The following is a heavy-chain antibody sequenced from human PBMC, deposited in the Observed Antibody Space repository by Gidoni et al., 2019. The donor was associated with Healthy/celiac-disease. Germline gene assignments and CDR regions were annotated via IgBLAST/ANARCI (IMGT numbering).Heavy chain of an antibody. J-gene: IGHJ5*02. CDR1: GGSISSSSYY. CDR2: IYYSGST. CDR3: ARQKNQKKYYDINWFDP. Sequence: QLQLQESGPGLVKPSETLSLTCTVSGGSISSSSYYWGWIRQPPGKGLDWIGSIYYSGSTYYNPSLKSRVTISVDTSKNQFSLKLSSVTAADTAVYYCARQKNQKKYYDINWFDPWGQGTLVTVSS. V-gene: IGHV4-39*01. D-gene: IGHD3-9*01.